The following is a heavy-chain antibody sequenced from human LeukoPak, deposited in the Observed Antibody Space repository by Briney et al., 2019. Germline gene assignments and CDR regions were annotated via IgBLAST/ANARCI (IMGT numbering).Heavy chain of an antibody. Sequence: SETLSLTCTVSGGSISSSSYYWGWIRQPPGKGLEWIGSIYYSGSTYYNPSLKSRVTISVDTSKNQFSLELSSVTAADTAVYYCARHRIEYSSSSPSGYFDYWGQGTLVTVSS. J-gene: IGHJ4*02. CDR1: GGSISSSSYY. D-gene: IGHD6-6*01. V-gene: IGHV4-39*01. CDR3: ARHRIEYSSSSPSGYFDY. CDR2: IYYSGST.